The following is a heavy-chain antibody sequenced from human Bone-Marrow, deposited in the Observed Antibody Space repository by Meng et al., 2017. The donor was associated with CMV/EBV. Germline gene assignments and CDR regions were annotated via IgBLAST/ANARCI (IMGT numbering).Heavy chain of an antibody. CDR2: LNPSDGRT. D-gene: IGHD1-26*01. V-gene: IGHV1-46*01. Sequence: ASVKVSCKASGNIFTLHYMHWVRQAPGRGLKWMGVLNPSDGRTTSAQKFQGRVTMTRDKSTSTFYMELSSLTSEDTAVYYCASDIVGTTSPAYWGQGTLVTVSS. J-gene: IGHJ4*02. CDR3: ASDIVGTTSPAY. CDR1: GNIFTLHY.